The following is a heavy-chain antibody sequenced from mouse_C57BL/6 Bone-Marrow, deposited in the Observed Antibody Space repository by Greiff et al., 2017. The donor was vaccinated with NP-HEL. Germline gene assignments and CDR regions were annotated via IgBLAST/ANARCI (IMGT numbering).Heavy chain of an antibody. CDR1: GFTFSSYA. CDR2: ISSGGDYI. Sequence: EVKLVESGEGLVKPGGSLKLSCAASGFTFSSYAMSWVRQTPEKRLEWVAYISSGGDYIYYADTVKGRFTIPRDNARNTLYLQMSSLKSEDTAMYYCTRGFITTVVAGYYYAMDYWGQGTSVTVAS. CDR3: TRGFITTVVAGYYYAMDY. J-gene: IGHJ4*01. D-gene: IGHD1-1*01. V-gene: IGHV5-9-1*02.